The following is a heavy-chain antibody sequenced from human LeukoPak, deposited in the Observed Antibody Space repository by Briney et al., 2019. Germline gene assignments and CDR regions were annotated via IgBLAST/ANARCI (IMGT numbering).Heavy chain of an antibody. D-gene: IGHD6-13*01. Sequence: GGSLRLSCAASGFTFSDYYMNWIRQAPGKGLEWVSHISSSGSTIYYGDSVKGRFTISRDNAKNSLYLQMNSLRAEDTAVYYCARRAYSSSWTTLDYWGQGTLVTVSS. CDR1: GFTFSDYY. J-gene: IGHJ4*02. CDR2: ISSSGSTI. V-gene: IGHV3-11*01. CDR3: ARRAYSSSWTTLDY.